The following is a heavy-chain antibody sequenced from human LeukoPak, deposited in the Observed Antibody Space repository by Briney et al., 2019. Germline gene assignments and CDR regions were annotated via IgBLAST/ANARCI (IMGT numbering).Heavy chain of an antibody. V-gene: IGHV1-2*02. CDR1: GYTFTGYY. CDR3: ARVSIAGYSLYYFDY. D-gene: IGHD2-21*01. Sequence: GASVKVSCKASGYTFTGYYTHWVRQAPGQGLEWMGWINPNSGGTNYAQKFQGRVTMTRDTSISTAYMELSRLRSDDTAVYYCARVSIAGYSLYYFDYWGKGTLVTVSS. J-gene: IGHJ4*02. CDR2: INPNSGGT.